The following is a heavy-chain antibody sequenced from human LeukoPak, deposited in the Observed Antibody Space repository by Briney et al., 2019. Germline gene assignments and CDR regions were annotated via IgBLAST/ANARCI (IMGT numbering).Heavy chain of an antibody. D-gene: IGHD3-16*01. CDR1: GFTFSSYW. J-gene: IGHJ5*02. CDR2: ISYDGSNK. V-gene: IGHV3-30*03. CDR3: ARALFLGDWFDP. Sequence: GGSLRLSCAASGFTFSSYWMSWVRQAPGKGLEWVAVISYDGSNKYYADSVKGRFTISRDNAKSTLYLQMNSLRAEDTAVYYCARALFLGDWFDPWGQGTLVTVSS.